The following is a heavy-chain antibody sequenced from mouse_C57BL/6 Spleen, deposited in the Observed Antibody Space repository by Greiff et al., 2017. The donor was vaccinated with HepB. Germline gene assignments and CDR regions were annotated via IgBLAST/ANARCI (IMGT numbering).Heavy chain of an antibody. CDR1: GYAFTNYL. Sequence: VQLQQSGAELVRPGTSVKVSCKASGYAFTNYLIEWVKQRPGQGLEWIGVINPGSGGTNYNEKFKGKATLTADKSSSTACMQLSSLTSEDSAVYFCARGITTTSHWYFDVWGTGTTVTVSS. CDR2: INPGSGGT. CDR3: ARGITTTSHWYFDV. V-gene: IGHV1-54*01. D-gene: IGHD1-1*01. J-gene: IGHJ1*03.